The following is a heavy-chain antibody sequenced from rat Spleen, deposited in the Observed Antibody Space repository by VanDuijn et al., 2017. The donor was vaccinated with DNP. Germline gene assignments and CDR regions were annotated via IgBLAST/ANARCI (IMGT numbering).Heavy chain of an antibody. D-gene: IGHD1-7*01. Sequence: EVQLVESGGGLVQPGRSMKLSCAASGFTFSNYGMHWIRQAPTKGLEWVASISTSGGSTYYRDSVKGRFTVSRDNAKSTLYLQMDSLRSEDTATYYCARLILRVWGAMDAWGQGTSVTVSS. CDR1: GFTFSNYG. CDR3: ARLILRVWGAMDA. CDR2: ISTSGGST. J-gene: IGHJ4*01. V-gene: IGHV5-19*01.